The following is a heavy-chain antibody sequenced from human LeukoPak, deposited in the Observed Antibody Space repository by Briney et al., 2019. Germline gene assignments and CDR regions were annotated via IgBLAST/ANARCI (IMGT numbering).Heavy chain of an antibody. CDR2: IYYSGST. Sequence: PSETLSLTCTVSGGSISSYYWSWIRQPPGKGLEWIGYIYYSGSTNYNPSLKSRVTISVDTSKNQFSLKLSSVTAADTAVYYCAKDDSSTSWDDAFDIWGQGTMVTVSS. CDR1: GGSISSYY. J-gene: IGHJ3*02. D-gene: IGHD2-2*01. CDR3: AKDDSSTSWDDAFDI. V-gene: IGHV4-59*01.